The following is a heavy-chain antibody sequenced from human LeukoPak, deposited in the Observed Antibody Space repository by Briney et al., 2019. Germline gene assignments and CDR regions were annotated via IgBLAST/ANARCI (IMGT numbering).Heavy chain of an antibody. CDR2: ISTYNDHT. J-gene: IGHJ4*02. CDR1: GYSFTSYG. CDR3: ARDNIAAGNFDY. D-gene: IGHD6-13*01. Sequence: LWASVKVSCKASGYSFTSYGISWVRQAPGQGLEWMGWISTYNDHTNYEQKLQGRVTMTTDTSTSTAYMELRSLRSDDTAVYYCARDNIAAGNFDYWGQGTLVTVSS. V-gene: IGHV1-18*01.